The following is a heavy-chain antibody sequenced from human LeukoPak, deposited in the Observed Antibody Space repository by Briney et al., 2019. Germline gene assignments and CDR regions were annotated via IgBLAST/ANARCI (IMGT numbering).Heavy chain of an antibody. V-gene: IGHV1-2*02. CDR1: GYTFTGYY. Sequence: ASVKVSCKASGYTFTGYYMHWVRQAPGQGLEWMGWINPNSGGTNYAQKFQGRVTMTRDTSISTAYMELSRLRSDDTAVYYCAREPIFGVVGTDYWGQGTLVTVSS. D-gene: IGHD3-3*01. CDR2: INPNSGGT. J-gene: IGHJ4*02. CDR3: AREPIFGVVGTDY.